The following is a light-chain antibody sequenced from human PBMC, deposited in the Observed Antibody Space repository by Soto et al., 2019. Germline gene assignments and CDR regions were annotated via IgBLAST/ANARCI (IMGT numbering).Light chain of an antibody. Sequence: EIVMTQSPATLSLSPGERAALSCRASQSINSELAWYQQKPGQPPRLLLYGASTRATGVPARFTGSESGSAFTLTISGLQSEDFAVYYCQQGHNWPLTFGQGTRLEI. CDR2: GAS. CDR1: QSINSE. J-gene: IGKJ2*01. V-gene: IGKV3-15*01. CDR3: QQGHNWPLT.